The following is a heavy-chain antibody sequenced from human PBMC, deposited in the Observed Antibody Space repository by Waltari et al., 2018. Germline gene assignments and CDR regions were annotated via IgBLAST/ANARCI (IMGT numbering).Heavy chain of an antibody. Sequence: EMHLVESGGGLVQPGGALRLSCVASGFNVSNNFMNWVRQAPGKGLEWVSIIFTVVSTYYLDSVKPRFTVSRDKSKNTMHLHMTSLRPEDTAIYYCARDIPGDNDRGSFDIWGQGTLVTVSS. V-gene: IGHV3-66*02. J-gene: IGHJ3*02. CDR2: IFTVVST. CDR3: ARDIPGDNDRGSFDI. D-gene: IGHD3-22*01. CDR1: GFNVSNNF.